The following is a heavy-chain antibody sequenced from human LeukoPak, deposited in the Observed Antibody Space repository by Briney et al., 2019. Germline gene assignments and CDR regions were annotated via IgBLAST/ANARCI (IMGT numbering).Heavy chain of an antibody. D-gene: IGHD6-13*01. CDR3: ARDWQQQPERDLHLHRYYYYYMDV. CDR1: GYGFTSYY. J-gene: IGHJ6*03. V-gene: IGHV1-46*03. CDR2: INPSGGST. Sequence: GASVKVSCKASGYGFTSYYMHWVRQAPGQGLEWMGIINPSGGSTSYAQKFQGRVTMTRDTSTSTVYMELSSLRSEDTAVYYCARDWQQQPERDLHLHRYYYYYMDVWGKGTTVTVSS.